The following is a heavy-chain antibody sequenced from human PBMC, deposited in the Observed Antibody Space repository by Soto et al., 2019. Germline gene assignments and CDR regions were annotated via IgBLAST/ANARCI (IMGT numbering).Heavy chain of an antibody. CDR3: ARLPYPWGWFDP. D-gene: IGHD3-16*01. CDR1: GFSFSDYY. CDR2: ISNSGRTI. V-gene: IGHV3-11*01. Sequence: QVQLVESGGGLVKPGGSLRLSCAASGFSFSDYYMSWIRQAPGKGLEWISYISNSGRTIYYAESVKGRFTISRDNAKNSLYLQMNSLRVEDTAMYYCARLPYPWGWFDPWGQGTLVTVSS. J-gene: IGHJ5*02.